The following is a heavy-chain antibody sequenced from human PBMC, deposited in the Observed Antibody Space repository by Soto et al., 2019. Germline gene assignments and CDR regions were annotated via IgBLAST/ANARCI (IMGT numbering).Heavy chain of an antibody. D-gene: IGHD4-4*01. CDR2: ISGSGGST. V-gene: IGHV3-23*01. Sequence: EVQLLESGGGLVQPGGSLRLSCAASGFTFSSYAMSWVRQAPGKGLEWVSAISGSGGSTYYADSVKGRFTISRDNSKNTLYLQMNSLRAEDTAVYYCAKGGQAVTTRYYYYYYYMDVWGKGTTVTVSS. CDR1: GFTFSSYA. CDR3: AKGGQAVTTRYYYYYYYMDV. J-gene: IGHJ6*03.